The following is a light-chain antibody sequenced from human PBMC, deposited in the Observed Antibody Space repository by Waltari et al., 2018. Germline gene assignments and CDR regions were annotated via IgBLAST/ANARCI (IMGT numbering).Light chain of an antibody. CDR2: EAS. J-gene: IGKJ1*01. CDR1: QSVTSNL. Sequence: EIVLTQSPGPLPLSPGERATRACRASQSVTSNLLAWYQQKPGQAPRLLIYEASIRAIGIPERFSGSGSGTDFTLTISRLEPEDFAVYYCQRYGSSPWTFGQGTKVDIK. CDR3: QRYGSSPWT. V-gene: IGKV3-20*01.